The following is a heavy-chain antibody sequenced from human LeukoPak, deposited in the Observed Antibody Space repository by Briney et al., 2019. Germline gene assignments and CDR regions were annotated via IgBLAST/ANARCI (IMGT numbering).Heavy chain of an antibody. V-gene: IGHV3-21*01. J-gene: IGHJ4*02. Sequence: GGSLRLSCAASGFTFSSYSMNWVRQAPGKGLEWVSSISSSSSYIYYTDSVKGRFTISRDNAKNSLYLQSNSLRAEDTAVYYCARNLPAADYWGQGTLVTVSS. CDR1: GFTFSSYS. CDR2: ISSSSSYI. D-gene: IGHD2-2*01. CDR3: ARNLPAADY.